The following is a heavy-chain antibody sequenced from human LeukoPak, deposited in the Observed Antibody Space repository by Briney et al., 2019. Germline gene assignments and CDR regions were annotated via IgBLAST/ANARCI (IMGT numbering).Heavy chain of an antibody. CDR1: GGSISSYY. J-gene: IGHJ4*02. D-gene: IGHD3-22*01. CDR3: ARYYYDTSGHNYFDY. V-gene: IGHV4-59*01. CDR2: IYYSGST. Sequence: SETLSLTCTVSGGSISSYYWSWLRQPPGKGLEWIGYIYYSGSTNYNPSLKSRVTISVDTSKNQFSLKLSSVTAADTAVYYCARYYYDTSGHNYFDYWGQGTLVTVSS.